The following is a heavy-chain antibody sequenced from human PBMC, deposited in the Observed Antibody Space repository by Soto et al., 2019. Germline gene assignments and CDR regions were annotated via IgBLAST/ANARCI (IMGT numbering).Heavy chain of an antibody. Sequence: QVQLVQSGAEVKKPGSSVKVSCKASGGTFSSYAISWVRQAPGQGLEWMGGIIPIFGTANYAQKFQGRVTITADESTSTAYMELSSLRSEDTAAYYRASNSLIVVVVAATVYFDYWGQGTLVTVSS. CDR3: ASNSLIVVVVAATVYFDY. V-gene: IGHV1-69*01. CDR1: GGTFSSYA. CDR2: IIPIFGTA. D-gene: IGHD2-15*01. J-gene: IGHJ4*02.